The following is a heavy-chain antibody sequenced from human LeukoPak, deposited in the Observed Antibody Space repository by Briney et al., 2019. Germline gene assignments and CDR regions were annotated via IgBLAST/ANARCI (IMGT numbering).Heavy chain of an antibody. CDR1: GGSISSGGYS. CDR3: ARGVFKTGTTPPYYFDY. CDR2: IYHGGST. J-gene: IGHJ4*02. D-gene: IGHD1-1*01. V-gene: IGHV4-30-2*01. Sequence: SQTLSLTCAVSGGSISSGGYSWSWIRQPPGKGLEWIGYIYHGGSTYYNPSLKSRVTISVDRSKNQFSLKLSSVTAADTAVYYCARGVFKTGTTPPYYFDYWGQGTLVTVSS.